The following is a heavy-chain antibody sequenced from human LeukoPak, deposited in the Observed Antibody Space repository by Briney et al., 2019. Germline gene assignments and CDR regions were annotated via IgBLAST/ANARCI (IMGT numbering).Heavy chain of an antibody. D-gene: IGHD4-11*01. J-gene: IGHJ4*01. Sequence: PGGSLRLSCAASGFTFSSSGMHWVRQAPGKGLEWVAFIRNDGAIKYYADSVKGRFTISRDNSMNTLYLQMNSLRAEDTAVYYCVRSAFLTTEFYFDYWGHGTLVTVSS. CDR3: VRSAFLTTEFYFDY. V-gene: IGHV3-30*02. CDR1: GFTFSSSG. CDR2: IRNDGAIK.